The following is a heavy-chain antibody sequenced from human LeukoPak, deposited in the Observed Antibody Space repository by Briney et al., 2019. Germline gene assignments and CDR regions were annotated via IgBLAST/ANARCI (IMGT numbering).Heavy chain of an antibody. V-gene: IGHV1-69*13. J-gene: IGHJ2*01. Sequence: SAKVSCKASGGSFSSYAISWVRQAPGQGLEWMGGIIPMFGTTKYAQKFQGRVTMTADASTSTAYMELSSLRSEDTAVYYCARDHYYDSSGCNHFWYFDLWGRGTLVIVSS. D-gene: IGHD3-22*01. CDR1: GGSFSSYA. CDR3: ARDHYYDSSGCNHFWYFDL. CDR2: IIPMFGTT.